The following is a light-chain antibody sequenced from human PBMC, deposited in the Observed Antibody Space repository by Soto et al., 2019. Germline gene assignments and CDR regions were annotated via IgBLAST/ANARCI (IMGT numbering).Light chain of an antibody. CDR1: QSISRW. Sequence: DIQMTQSPSTLSASVGDRVTITCRASQSISRWLAWYHHKPGKAPKILIYDASSLESGVPSRFSGSGSGTEFTLTISSLQPDDFATYYCQQYDTNPYTFGQGTKLEIK. J-gene: IGKJ2*01. V-gene: IGKV1-5*01. CDR2: DAS. CDR3: QQYDTNPYT.